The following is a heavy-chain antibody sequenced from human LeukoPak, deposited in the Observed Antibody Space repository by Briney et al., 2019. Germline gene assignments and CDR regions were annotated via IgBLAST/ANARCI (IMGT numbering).Heavy chain of an antibody. J-gene: IGHJ6*02. CDR2: IYTSGST. V-gene: IGHV4-61*02. Sequence: SETLSLTCTVTGGSISSGSYYWSWIRQPAGKGLEWIGRIYTSGSTNYNPSLKSRVTISVDTSKNQFSLKLSSVTAADTAVYYCARSEVVPAYYYGMDVWGQGTTVTVSS. D-gene: IGHD2-2*01. CDR3: ARSEVVPAYYYGMDV. CDR1: GGSISSGSYY.